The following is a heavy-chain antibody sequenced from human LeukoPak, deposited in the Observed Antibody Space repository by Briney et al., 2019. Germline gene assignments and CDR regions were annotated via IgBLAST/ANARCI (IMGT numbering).Heavy chain of an antibody. D-gene: IGHD6-19*01. CDR1: GGSISSSSYY. CDR3: ARQHLQWPNAWGAWFDP. CDR2: IYYSGST. V-gene: IGHV4-39*01. Sequence: SETLSLTCTVSGGSISSSSYYWGWIRQPPGKGMEWIGSIYYSGSTYYNPSLKSRVTISVDTSKNQFSLKLSSVTAADTAVYYCARQHLQWPNAWGAWFDPWGQGTLVTVSS. J-gene: IGHJ5*02.